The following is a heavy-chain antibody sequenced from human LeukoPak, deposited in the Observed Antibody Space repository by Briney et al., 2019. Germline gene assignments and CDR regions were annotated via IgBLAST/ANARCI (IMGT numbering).Heavy chain of an antibody. CDR2: INHSGST. V-gene: IGHV4-34*01. Sequence: SETLSLTCAVYGGSFSGDYWSWIRQPPGKGLEWIGEINHSGSTNYNPSPKSRVTTSVDTSKNQFSLKLSSVTAADTAVYYCARVEEARIAAAGTVDYWGQGTLVTVSS. CDR3: ARVEEARIAAAGTVDY. J-gene: IGHJ4*02. D-gene: IGHD6-13*01. CDR1: GGSFSGDY.